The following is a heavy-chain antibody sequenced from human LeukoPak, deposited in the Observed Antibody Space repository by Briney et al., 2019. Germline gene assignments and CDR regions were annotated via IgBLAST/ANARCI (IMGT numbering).Heavy chain of an antibody. D-gene: IGHD2-15*01. J-gene: IGHJ5*02. Sequence: SGPTLVNPTQTLTLTCTFSGFSLSTSGVGVAWTRQSPGQALEWLAVIYWNDDQRYSPSLKSRLTITKDTSKNQVVLTMTNMDPADTATYHCAHNGLYHWGQGTLVTVSS. CDR2: IYWNDDQ. V-gene: IGHV2-5*01. CDR3: AHNGLYH. CDR1: GFSLSTSGVG.